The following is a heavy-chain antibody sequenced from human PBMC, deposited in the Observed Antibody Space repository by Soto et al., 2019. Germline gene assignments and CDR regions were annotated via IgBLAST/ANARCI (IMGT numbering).Heavy chain of an antibody. CDR3: ARGNDYVRESNRHYYFDH. D-gene: IGHD3-16*02. Sequence: QLQLQESGPGLVKPSETLSLTCTVSGGFISRRNQYLGWIRQPPGKGLEGVGSASYSGTTYHNPCLESRLNISAETAKNPFSLRLSSVTAADTAVYYGARGNDYVRESNRHYYFDHWGQGARVTVSS. CDR2: ASYSGTT. CDR1: GGFISRRNQY. V-gene: IGHV4-39*02. J-gene: IGHJ4*02.